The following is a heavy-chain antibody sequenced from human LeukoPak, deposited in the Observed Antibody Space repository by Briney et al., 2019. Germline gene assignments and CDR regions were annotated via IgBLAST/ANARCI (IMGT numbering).Heavy chain of an antibody. CDR3: ARAQGNGLIDF. CDR2: IYYSGNT. V-gene: IGHV4-39*01. Sequence: PSETLSLTCTVSGDSISSSKEYWGWVRQPPGKGLEWIGSIYYSGNTYYNPSLKSRVTISLDTSRNQFSLRLSSVTAADTADYYCARAQGNGLIDFWGQGTLVTVSS. CDR1: GDSISSSKEY. J-gene: IGHJ4*02. D-gene: IGHD3/OR15-3a*01.